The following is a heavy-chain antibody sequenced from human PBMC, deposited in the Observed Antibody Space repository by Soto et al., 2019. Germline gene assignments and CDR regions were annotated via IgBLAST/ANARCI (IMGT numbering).Heavy chain of an antibody. Sequence: EVQLLESGGGLVQPGGSLTLSCAASGFTFSSYAMSWVRQAPGKGLEWVSVISGRDNSTYYADSVKGRFTISRDNSKNTLYLQMNNLRADDTAVYYCAKGGDRHCSGGCPFDYWGQGSLVAVSS. CDR2: ISGRDNST. CDR3: AKGGDRHCSGGCPFDY. J-gene: IGHJ4*02. CDR1: GFTFSSYA. D-gene: IGHD2-15*01. V-gene: IGHV3-23*01.